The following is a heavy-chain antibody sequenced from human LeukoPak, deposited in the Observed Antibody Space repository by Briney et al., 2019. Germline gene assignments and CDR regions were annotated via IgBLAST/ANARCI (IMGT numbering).Heavy chain of an antibody. CDR3: ARAGSGWYPHAFDI. Sequence: GGSLRLSCAASGFTFSDYYMSWIRQAPGKGLEWVSYISSSGSTIYYAAPVKGRFTISRDNAKNSLYLQMNSPRAEDTAGYYCARAGSGWYPHAFDIWGQGTMVTVSS. J-gene: IGHJ3*02. CDR1: GFTFSDYY. D-gene: IGHD6-19*01. CDR2: ISSSGSTI. V-gene: IGHV3-11*01.